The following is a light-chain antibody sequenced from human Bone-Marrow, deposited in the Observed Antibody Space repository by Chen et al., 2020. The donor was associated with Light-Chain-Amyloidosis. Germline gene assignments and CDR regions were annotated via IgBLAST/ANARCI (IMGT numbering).Light chain of an antibody. Sequence: EIVLTQSPGTLSLSPGAGANLSCRASQTIRSNYLTWYQQKFGQAPRLLIYGSSSRATGIPDRFTGSGSCTDFTLTINRLEPEDFEMYYCQQYGTSPLTFGGGTKVEIK. J-gene: IGKJ4*01. CDR3: QQYGTSPLT. CDR2: GSS. V-gene: IGKV3-20*01. CDR1: QTIRSNY.